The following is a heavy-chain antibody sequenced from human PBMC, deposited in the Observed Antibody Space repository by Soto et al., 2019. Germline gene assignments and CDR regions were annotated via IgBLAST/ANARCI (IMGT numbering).Heavy chain of an antibody. V-gene: IGHV3-30-3*01. CDR1: GFTFSSYA. Sequence: PWGSLRLSCAASGFTFSSYAMHWVRQAPCKGLEWVAVISYDGSNKYYADSVKGRFTISRDNSKNTLYLQMNSLRAEDTAVYYCARAVTTGYFDYWGQGTLVTVSS. J-gene: IGHJ4*02. CDR3: ARAVTTGYFDY. CDR2: ISYDGSNK. D-gene: IGHD4-4*01.